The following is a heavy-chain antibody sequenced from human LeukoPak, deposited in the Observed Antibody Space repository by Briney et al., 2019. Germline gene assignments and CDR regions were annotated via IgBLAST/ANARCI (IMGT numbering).Heavy chain of an antibody. CDR2: INTNTGNP. J-gene: IGHJ6*02. Sequence: ASVTVSCKASGYTFTSYAMNWVRQAPGQGLEWMGWINTNTGNPTYAQGFTGRFVFSLDTSVSTAYLQISSLKAEDTAVYYCARVGLERFLEWLPLYYYYGMDVWGQGTTVTVSS. CDR1: GYTFTSYA. D-gene: IGHD3-3*01. CDR3: ARVGLERFLEWLPLYYYYGMDV. V-gene: IGHV7-4-1*02.